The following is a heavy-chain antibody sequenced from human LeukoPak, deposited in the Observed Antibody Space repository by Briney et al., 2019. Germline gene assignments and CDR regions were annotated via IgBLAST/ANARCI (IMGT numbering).Heavy chain of an antibody. J-gene: IGHJ5*02. Sequence: ASVKVSCKASGYTFTGYYMHWVRQAPGQGLEWKGWINPNSGGTNYAQKFQGWVTMTRDTSISTAYMELSRLRSDDTAVYYCARGGYYGSHIDNWFDPWGQGTLVTVSS. CDR1: GYTFTGYY. D-gene: IGHD3-10*01. CDR3: ARGGYYGSHIDNWFDP. CDR2: INPNSGGT. V-gene: IGHV1-2*04.